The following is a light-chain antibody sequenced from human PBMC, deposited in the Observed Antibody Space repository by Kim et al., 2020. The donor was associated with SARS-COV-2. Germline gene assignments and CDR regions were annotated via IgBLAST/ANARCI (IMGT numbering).Light chain of an antibody. Sequence: LCVSPGEGATLSCRASQSVRTTVAWYQHTPGQPPRLLISDASTRAPGIPARFSGGGSETEFTLSISSLQSEDFAVYYCQHYSDWPQFGQGTKLEI. J-gene: IGKJ2*01. CDR3: QHYSDWPQ. CDR1: QSVRTT. V-gene: IGKV3-15*01. CDR2: DAS.